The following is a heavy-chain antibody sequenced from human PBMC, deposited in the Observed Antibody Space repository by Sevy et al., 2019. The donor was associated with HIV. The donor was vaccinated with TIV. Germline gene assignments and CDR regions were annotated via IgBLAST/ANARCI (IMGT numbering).Heavy chain of an antibody. J-gene: IGHJ3*02. V-gene: IGHV4-34*01. CDR1: SGSFSGYY. CDR2: INHSGSA. D-gene: IGHD2-2*01. CDR3: ARHCSSISCSHAFDI. Sequence: SETLSLTCAVYSGSFSGYYWSWIRQPPGKGLEWIGEINHSGSANYNTSLKSRVTISVDTSKNQFSLKLSSVTAADTAVYYCARHCSSISCSHAFDIWGLGTMVTVSS.